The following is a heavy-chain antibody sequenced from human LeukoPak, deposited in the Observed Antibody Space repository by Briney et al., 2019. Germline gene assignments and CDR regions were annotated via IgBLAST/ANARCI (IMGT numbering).Heavy chain of an antibody. Sequence: ASVKVSCKASGGSFSSYAISWVRQAPGQGLEWMGRIIPIFGTANYAQKFQGRVTITTDESTSTAYMELSSLRSEDQAVYYCARESGYYDSSGYYPNWFDPWGQGTLVTVSS. J-gene: IGHJ5*02. CDR2: IIPIFGTA. CDR3: ARESGYYDSSGYYPNWFDP. CDR1: GGSFSSYA. V-gene: IGHV1-69*05. D-gene: IGHD3-22*01.